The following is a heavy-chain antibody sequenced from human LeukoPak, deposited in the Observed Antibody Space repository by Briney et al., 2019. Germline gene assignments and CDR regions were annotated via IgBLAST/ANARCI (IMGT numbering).Heavy chain of an antibody. J-gene: IGHJ3*02. CDR3: ARAGTNSSSWYVDAFDI. CDR2: IYYIGST. V-gene: IGHV4-30-4*01. Sequence: SETLSLTCTVSGGSISSGDYYWSWIRQPPGKGLEWIGYIYYIGSTYYNPSLNSRVTISVDTSKNQFSLKLSSVTAADTAVYYCARAGTNSSSWYVDAFDIWGQGTMVTVSS. D-gene: IGHD6-13*01. CDR1: GGSISSGDYY.